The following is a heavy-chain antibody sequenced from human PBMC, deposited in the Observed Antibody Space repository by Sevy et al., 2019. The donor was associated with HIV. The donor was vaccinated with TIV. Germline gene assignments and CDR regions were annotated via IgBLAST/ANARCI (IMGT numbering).Heavy chain of an antibody. CDR1: GGTFSGYY. Sequence: SETLSLTCAVYGGTFSGYYWSWISQPPGKGLELIGEINHSGSTNYNPSLKSRVTISVDTSKNQFSLKLSSVTAADTAVYYCASDIVVVPAAIQAEYFQHWGQGTLVTVSS. CDR3: ASDIVVVPAAIQAEYFQH. J-gene: IGHJ1*01. CDR2: INHSGST. V-gene: IGHV4-34*01. D-gene: IGHD2-2*02.